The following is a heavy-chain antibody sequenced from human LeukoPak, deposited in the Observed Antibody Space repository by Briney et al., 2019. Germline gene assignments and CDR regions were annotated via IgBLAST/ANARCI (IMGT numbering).Heavy chain of an antibody. CDR2: IYSGGST. CDR3: AGTEAEERTFTMVRGVKLLFDY. J-gene: IGHJ4*02. D-gene: IGHD3-10*01. CDR1: GFTVSSNY. V-gene: IGHV3-53*01. Sequence: PGGSLRLSCAASGFTVSSNYMSWVRQAPGKGLEWVSVIYSGGSTYYADSVKGRFTISRDNSKNTLYLQMNSLRAEDTAVYYCAGTEAEERTFTMVRGVKLLFDYWGQGTLVTVSS.